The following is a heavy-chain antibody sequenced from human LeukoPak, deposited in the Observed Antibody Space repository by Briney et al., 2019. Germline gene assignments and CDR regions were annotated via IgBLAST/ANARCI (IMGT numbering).Heavy chain of an antibody. J-gene: IGHJ4*02. CDR1: GFAFSDYP. CDR2: ISTTSSDI. CDR3: ARVGQFLRPFDY. V-gene: IGHV3-11*01. D-gene: IGHD3-3*01. Sequence: GGSLRLSCAASGFAFSDYPMSWVRKAPGKGLEWVSYISTTSSDIYYADFVKGRFTISRDNAQNSLYLQMNSLRAEDTAVYYCARVGQFLRPFDYWGQGTLVTVSS.